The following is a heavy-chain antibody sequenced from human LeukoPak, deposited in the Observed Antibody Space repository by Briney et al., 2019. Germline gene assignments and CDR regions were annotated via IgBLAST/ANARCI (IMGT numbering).Heavy chain of an antibody. Sequence: ESGPTLVKPTQTLTLTCTFSGFSLSTSGVGVGWIRQPPGKALEWLALIYWNDDKRYSPSLKSRLTITKDTSKNQVVLTMTNVDPVDTATYYCAHRNGVGTVTTDHVFDYWGQGTLVTVSS. V-gene: IGHV2-5*01. CDR1: GFSLSTSGVG. CDR2: IYWNDDK. J-gene: IGHJ4*02. CDR3: AHRNGVGTVTTDHVFDY. D-gene: IGHD4-17*01.